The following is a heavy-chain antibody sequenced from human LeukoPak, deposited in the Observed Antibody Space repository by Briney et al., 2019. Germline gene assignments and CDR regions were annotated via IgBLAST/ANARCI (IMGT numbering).Heavy chain of an antibody. J-gene: IGHJ6*03. CDR3: ARQDYDFWSGPLSGIYYMDV. CDR2: IIPIFGTA. Sequence: SVKVSCKASGGTFSSYAISWVRQAPGQGLEWMGRIIPIFGTANYAQKFQGRVTITTDESTSTAYMELSSLRSEGTAVYYCARQDYDFWSGPLSGIYYMDVWGKGTTVTVSS. V-gene: IGHV1-69*05. D-gene: IGHD3-3*01. CDR1: GGTFSSYA.